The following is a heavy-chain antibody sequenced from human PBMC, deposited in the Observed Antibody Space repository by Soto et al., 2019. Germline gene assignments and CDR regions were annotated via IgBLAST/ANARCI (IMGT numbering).Heavy chain of an antibody. D-gene: IGHD3-22*01. V-gene: IGHV4-31*03. CDR1: GGSISSGGYY. CDR3: ARAFYDSSGYPNDNWFDP. J-gene: IGHJ5*02. Sequence: QVQLQESGPGLVKPSQTLSLTCTVSGGSISSGGYYWSWIRQHPGKGLEWIGYIYYSGSTYYNPSLKSRVTISVDTPKNQFSLKLSSVTAADTAVYYCARAFYDSSGYPNDNWFDPWGQGTLVTVSS. CDR2: IYYSGST.